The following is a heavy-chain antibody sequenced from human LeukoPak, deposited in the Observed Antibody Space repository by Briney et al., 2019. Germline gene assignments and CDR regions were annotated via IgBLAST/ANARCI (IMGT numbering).Heavy chain of an antibody. CDR1: GFTFSSYE. D-gene: IGHD5-18*01. V-gene: IGHV3-48*03. J-gene: IGHJ4*02. CDR2: ISSSGSTI. CDR3: ARRSWIQLWLLFDY. Sequence: GGSLRLSCAASGFTFSSYEMNWVRQAPGKGLEWVSYISSSGSTIYYADSVKGRFTISRDNAKSSLYLQMNSLRAEDTAVYYCARRSWIQLWLLFDYWGQGTLATVSS.